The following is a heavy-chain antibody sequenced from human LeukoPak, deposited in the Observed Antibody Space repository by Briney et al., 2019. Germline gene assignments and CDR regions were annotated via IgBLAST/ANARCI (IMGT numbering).Heavy chain of an antibody. Sequence: PGGSLRLSCAASGFTFDDYAMPWVRQAPGKGLEWVSGISWNSGSIGYADSVKGRFTISRDNAKNSLYLQMNSLRAEDTALYYCAKDKYSSGWYGYFDYWGQGTLVTVSS. CDR2: ISWNSGSI. D-gene: IGHD6-19*01. CDR3: AKDKYSSGWYGYFDY. J-gene: IGHJ4*02. CDR1: GFTFDDYA. V-gene: IGHV3-9*01.